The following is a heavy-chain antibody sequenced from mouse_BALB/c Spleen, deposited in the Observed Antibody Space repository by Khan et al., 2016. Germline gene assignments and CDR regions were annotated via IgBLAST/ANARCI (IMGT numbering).Heavy chain of an antibody. CDR3: ARSRTGTSYFDY. CDR1: GYTFTSYW. D-gene: IGHD4-1*01. CDR2: INPSNGRT. J-gene: IGHJ2*01. Sequence: QVQLKQSGAELVKPGASVKLSCKASGYTFTSYWMHWVKQRPGQGLEWIGEINPSNGRTNYNEKFKSKATLTVDKSSSTAYMQLSSLTSEDSAVXCCARSRTGTSYFDYWGQGTTLTASS. V-gene: IGHV1S81*02.